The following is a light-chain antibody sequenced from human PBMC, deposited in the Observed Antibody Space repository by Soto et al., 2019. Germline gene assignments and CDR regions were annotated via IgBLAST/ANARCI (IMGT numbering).Light chain of an antibody. J-gene: IGLJ2*01. CDR1: SSDVGGYNY. CDR3: SSYTSSSTLGV. Sequence: QSALTQPASVSGSPGQSITISCTGTSSDVGGYNYVSWYQQHPGEAPKLMIYDVSNRPSGVSNRFSGSKSGNTASLTISGLQAEDEADYYGSSYTSSSTLGVFGGGTKVTVL. CDR2: DVS. V-gene: IGLV2-14*01.